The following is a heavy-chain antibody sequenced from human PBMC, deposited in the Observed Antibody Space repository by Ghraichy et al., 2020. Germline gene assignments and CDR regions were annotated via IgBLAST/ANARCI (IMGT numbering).Heavy chain of an antibody. V-gene: IGHV4-38-2*01. CDR2: IYHRGST. CDR1: AYSISSGYY. D-gene: IGHD2-21*01. J-gene: IGHJ2*01. Sequence: SETLSLTCAVFAYSISSGYYWGWIRQPPGKGLEWIGSIYHRGSTHYNPSLKSRVTISVDTSKNQFSLKLSSVTAADPAVYYCAKTPIWRIVGSDWYFDLWGRGTLVTVSS. CDR3: AKTPIWRIVGSDWYFDL.